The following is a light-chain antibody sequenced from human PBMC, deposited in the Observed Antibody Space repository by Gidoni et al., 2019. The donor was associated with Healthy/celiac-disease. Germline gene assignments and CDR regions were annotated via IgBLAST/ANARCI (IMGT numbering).Light chain of an antibody. V-gene: IGKV3-11*01. J-gene: IGKJ1*01. CDR1: QSVSSY. CDR3: QQRSNWRT. CDR2: DAS. Sequence: EIVLTQSPATLSLSPGERATLSCRASQSVSSYLAWYQQKPGQAPRRLIYDASNRATGIPARFSCSGTGTDFTLTSSSLEPEDFAVYYCQQRSNWRTFGQGTKVEIK.